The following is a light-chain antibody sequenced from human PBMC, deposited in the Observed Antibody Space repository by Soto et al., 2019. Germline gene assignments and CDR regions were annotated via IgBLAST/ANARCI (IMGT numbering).Light chain of an antibody. CDR2: GAS. CDR1: QSVSSSY. J-gene: IGKJ4*01. CDR3: QHYRTS. V-gene: IGKV3-20*01. Sequence: EIVLTQSPGTLSLSPGARATLSCRASQSVSSSYLAWYQQKPGQAPRQLIYGASSRATGIPDRFSGSGSGTDFTLTITRLEPEDFAVYYCQHYRTSFGGGTRLEIK.